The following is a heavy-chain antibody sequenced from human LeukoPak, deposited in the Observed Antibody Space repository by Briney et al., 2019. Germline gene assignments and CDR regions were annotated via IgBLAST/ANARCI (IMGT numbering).Heavy chain of an antibody. J-gene: IGHJ5*02. D-gene: IGHD2-21*01. CDR1: GGSISNYY. CDR2: IHNSGST. Sequence: SSETLSLTCTVSGGSISNYYWSWIRQTPGKGLEWIGYIHNSGSTKYNPSLKSPVSISVDTSKNQFSLKLSSVTAADTAVYYCARAPQRSYQHNWFDPWGQGTLVTVSS. CDR3: ARAPQRSYQHNWFDP. V-gene: IGHV4-59*12.